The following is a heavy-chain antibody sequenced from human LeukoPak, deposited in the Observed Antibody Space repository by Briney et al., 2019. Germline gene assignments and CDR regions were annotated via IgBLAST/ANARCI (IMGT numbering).Heavy chain of an antibody. CDR3: ARTTSSGWYYFDY. D-gene: IGHD6-19*01. CDR1: GYTFTSYY. J-gene: IGHJ4*02. CDR2: INPSGGST. V-gene: IGHV1-46*01. Sequence: ASVKVSCKASGYTFTSYYMHWVRQAPGQGLEWMGIINPSGGSTSYAQKFQGRVTMTRDMSTSTVYMERSSLRSEDTAVYYCARTTSSGWYYFDYWGQGTLVTVSS.